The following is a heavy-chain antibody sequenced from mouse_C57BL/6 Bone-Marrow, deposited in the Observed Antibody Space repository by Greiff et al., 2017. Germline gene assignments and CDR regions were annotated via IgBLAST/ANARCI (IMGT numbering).Heavy chain of an antibody. CDR2: IYPRSGNT. V-gene: IGHV1-81*01. CDR1: GYTFTSYG. J-gene: IGHJ2*01. D-gene: IGHD2-14*01. CDR3: AKVRGPFDY. Sequence: QVQLKESGAELARPGASVKLSCKASGYTFTSYGISWVKQRTGQGLEWIGEIYPRSGNTYYNEKFKGKATITADKSSSTAYMELRSLTSEDSAVYFCAKVRGPFDYWGQGTTLTVSS.